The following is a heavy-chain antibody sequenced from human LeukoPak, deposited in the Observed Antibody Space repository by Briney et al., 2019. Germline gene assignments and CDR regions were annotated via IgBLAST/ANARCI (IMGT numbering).Heavy chain of an antibody. CDR2: INPKTGGT. J-gene: IGHJ3*02. Sequence: SVKVSCKASGYIFTGHYMNWVRQAPGQGLEWMGRINPKTGGTNFAQNFQGRVTMTRDTSISTGYMELTRLRPDDTAVYYCARVGDGLNDAFDIWGQGTMVTVSS. CDR3: ARVGDGLNDAFDI. CDR1: GYIFTGHY. V-gene: IGHV1-2*06. D-gene: IGHD5-24*01.